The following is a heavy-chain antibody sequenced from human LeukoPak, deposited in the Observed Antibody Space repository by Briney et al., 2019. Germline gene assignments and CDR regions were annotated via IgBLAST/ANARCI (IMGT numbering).Heavy chain of an antibody. CDR2: ISWDGGST. CDR3: AKDEIRGRYDFWSGYYPGGAFDI. D-gene: IGHD3-3*01. V-gene: IGHV3-43*01. J-gene: IGHJ3*02. Sequence: PGGSLRLSCAASGFTFDDYTMRWDRQAPGEVLEWASLISWDGGSTYYADSVKGRFTISRDNSKNSLYLQMNSLRTEDTALYYCAKDEIRGRYDFWSGYYPGGAFDIWGQGTMVTVSS. CDR1: GFTFDDYT.